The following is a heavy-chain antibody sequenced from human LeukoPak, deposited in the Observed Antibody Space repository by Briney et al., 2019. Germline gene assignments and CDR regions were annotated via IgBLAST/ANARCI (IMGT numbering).Heavy chain of an antibody. V-gene: IGHV4-34*01. J-gene: IGHJ4*02. CDR3: ARRPWGRKYYFDY. Sequence: SETLSLTCAVYGGSFSGYYWSWIRQPPGKGLEWIGEINHSGSTNYNPSLKSRVTISVDTSKNQFSLKLSSVTAADTAVYYCARRPWGRKYYFDYWGQGTLVTVSS. CDR1: GGSFSGYY. D-gene: IGHD7-27*01. CDR2: INHSGST.